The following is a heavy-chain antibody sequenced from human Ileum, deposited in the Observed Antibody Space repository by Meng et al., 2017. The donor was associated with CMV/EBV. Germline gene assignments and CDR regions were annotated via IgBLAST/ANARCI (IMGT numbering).Heavy chain of an antibody. CDR3: AHRLGLAGFYDEGAFDQ. J-gene: IGHJ4*02. D-gene: IGHD5/OR15-5a*01. CDR1: GFSLTTSGVG. V-gene: IGHV2-5*02. CDR2: IYWDDDK. Sequence: SGPTLVKPTQTLTLTCTFSGFSLTTSGVGVGWIRQPPGEALECLALIYWDDDKRYSPSLRNRLTISKDTSKNQVVLTMTNMDPVDTATYFCAHRLGLAGFYDEGAFDQWGQGTLVTVSS.